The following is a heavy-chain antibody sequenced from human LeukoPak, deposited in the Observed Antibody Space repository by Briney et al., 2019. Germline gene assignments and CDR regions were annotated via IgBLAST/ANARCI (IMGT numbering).Heavy chain of an antibody. CDR1: GFTFGNYW. V-gene: IGHV3-7*01. D-gene: IGHD3-22*01. Sequence: GSLRLSCAASGFTFGNYWMTWVRQAPGKGLEWVANIQQDGGDNRYVDSVKGRFTIFRDNGRNLLYLQMNSLRDEDTAVYYCARDLDYSDSSGPYPAYWGQGTLVTVSS. J-gene: IGHJ4*02. CDR2: IQQDGGDN. CDR3: ARDLDYSDSSGPYPAY.